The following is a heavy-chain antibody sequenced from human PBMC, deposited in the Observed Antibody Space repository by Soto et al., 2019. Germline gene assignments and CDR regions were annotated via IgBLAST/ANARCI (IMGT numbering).Heavy chain of an antibody. CDR1: GYTFTSYY. CDR3: ARVIGGLYYFDY. D-gene: IGHD3-16*01. J-gene: IGHJ4*02. Sequence: ASVKVSCKPSGYTFTSYYMHWVRQAPGQGLEWMGIINPSGGSTSYAQKFQGRVTMTRDTSTSTAYMELSSLRSEDTAVYYCARVIGGLYYFDYWGQGTLVTVSS. CDR2: INPSGGST. V-gene: IGHV1-46*01.